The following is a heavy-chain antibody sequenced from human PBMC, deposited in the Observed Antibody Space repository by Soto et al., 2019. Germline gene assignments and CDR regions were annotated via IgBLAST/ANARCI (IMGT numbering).Heavy chain of an antibody. CDR3: ARDGGSHSGGIDY. J-gene: IGHJ4*02. CDR1: GGTFSSYS. CDR2: IIPIFGTA. D-gene: IGHD1-26*01. V-gene: IGHV1-69*01. Sequence: HVQLVQSGAEVKKPGSSVKVSCKASGGTFSSYSINWVRQAPGQGLEWMGVIIPIFGTANYAQKFQGRVTITADESTSTAYMEPSSLRSEDKAVYYCARDGGSHSGGIDYWGQGPLVTVSS.